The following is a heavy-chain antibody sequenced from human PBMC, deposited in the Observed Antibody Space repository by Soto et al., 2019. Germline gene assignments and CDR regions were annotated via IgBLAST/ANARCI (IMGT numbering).Heavy chain of an antibody. D-gene: IGHD3-3*01. CDR2: IYYSGST. CDR3: ARTTSYDFWSGYYLGYFDY. Sequence: SETLSLTCTVSGGSISSGGYYWSWIRQHPGKGLEWIGYIYYSGSTYYNPSLKSRVTISVDTSKNQFSLKLSSVTAADTAVYYCARTTSYDFWSGYYLGYFDYWGQGTLVTVSS. V-gene: IGHV4-31*03. CDR1: GGSISSGGYY. J-gene: IGHJ4*02.